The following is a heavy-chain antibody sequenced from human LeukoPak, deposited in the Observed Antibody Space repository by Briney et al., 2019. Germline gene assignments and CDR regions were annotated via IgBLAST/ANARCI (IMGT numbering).Heavy chain of an antibody. CDR1: GFTFDDYA. Sequence: GGSLRLSCAASGFTFDDYAMHWVRQAPGRGLEGVSGISWNSGRIVYADSGKGRFTISRDNAKNSLYLQMNSLRAEDTAVYYCVRLTYDSSGYYLNWRNAFDVWGQGTMVTVSS. CDR3: VRLTYDSSGYYLNWRNAFDV. J-gene: IGHJ3*01. CDR2: ISWNSGRI. D-gene: IGHD3-22*01. V-gene: IGHV3-9*01.